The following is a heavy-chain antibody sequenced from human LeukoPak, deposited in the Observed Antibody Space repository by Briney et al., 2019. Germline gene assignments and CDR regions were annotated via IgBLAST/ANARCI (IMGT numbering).Heavy chain of an antibody. J-gene: IGHJ4*02. Sequence: GGSLRLSCAASGFTFSTYAMSWVRQAPGKGLGWVSGFSGNGGSTYYADSVKGRFTISRDNSKNTLYLQMTSLRAEDTAVYYCARAGNIRFDYWGQGTLVTVSS. CDR1: GFTFSTYA. V-gene: IGHV3-23*01. D-gene: IGHD1/OR15-1a*01. CDR3: ARAGNIRFDY. CDR2: FSGNGGST.